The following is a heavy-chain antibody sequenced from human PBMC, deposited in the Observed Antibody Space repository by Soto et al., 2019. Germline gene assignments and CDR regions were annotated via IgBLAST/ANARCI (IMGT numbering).Heavy chain of an antibody. D-gene: IGHD3-3*01. J-gene: IGHJ5*02. V-gene: IGHV4-4*02. Sequence: PSETLSLTCAVSGGSISSSDWWSWVRQPPGKGLEWIGEINHSGSTNYNPSLKSRVTILGDTSKNQFSLKLSSVTAADTAVYYCAGWSFWSGYSIDPWGQGTLVTVSS. CDR2: INHSGST. CDR3: AGWSFWSGYSIDP. CDR1: GGSISSSDW.